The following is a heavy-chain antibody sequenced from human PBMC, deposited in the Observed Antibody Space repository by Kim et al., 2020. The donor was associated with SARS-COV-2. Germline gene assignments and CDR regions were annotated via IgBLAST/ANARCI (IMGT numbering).Heavy chain of an antibody. J-gene: IGHJ4*02. CDR3: ARDGHGVFGDFDY. D-gene: IGHD3-16*01. Sequence: SETLSLTCAVYGGSFSGYYWSWIRQPPGKGLEWIGEINHSGSTNYNPSLKSRVTISVDTSKNQFSLKLSSVTAADTAVYYCARDGHGVFGDFDYWGQGTLVTVSS. CDR2: INHSGST. V-gene: IGHV4-34*01. CDR1: GGSFSGYY.